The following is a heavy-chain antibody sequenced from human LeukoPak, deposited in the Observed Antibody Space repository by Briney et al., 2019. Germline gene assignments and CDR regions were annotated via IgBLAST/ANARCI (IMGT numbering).Heavy chain of an antibody. CDR1: GGTFSSYA. CDR2: IIPIFGTA. V-gene: IGHV1-69*05. D-gene: IGHD6-13*01. J-gene: IGHJ4*02. CDR3: VFGVAAAGTLRGLYFDY. Sequence: ASVKVSCKASGGTFSSYAISLVRQAPGQGLEWMGGIIPIFGTANYAQKFQGRVTITTYESTSTAYMELSSLRSEDTAVYYCVFGVAAAGTLRGLYFDYWGQGTLVTVSS.